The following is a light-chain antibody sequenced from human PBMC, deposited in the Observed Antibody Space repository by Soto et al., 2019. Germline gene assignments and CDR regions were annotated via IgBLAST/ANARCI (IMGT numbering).Light chain of an antibody. CDR3: QQYGSPGT. CDR1: QSVSSNY. J-gene: IGKJ1*01. Sequence: ENVLTHSPSTLTLSRGERPTLXXRASQSVSSNYLAWYQQKPGQAPXLLIYGASNRASVIPDRFSGSGSGTDFTLTISRLEPEDFAVYYCQQYGSPGTFGQGTKVDIK. V-gene: IGKV3-20*01. CDR2: GAS.